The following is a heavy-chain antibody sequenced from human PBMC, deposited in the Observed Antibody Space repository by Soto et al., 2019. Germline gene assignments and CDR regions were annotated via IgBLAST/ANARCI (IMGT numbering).Heavy chain of an antibody. CDR1: GVTVNTNY. D-gene: IGHD3-16*01. CDR2: FESGGSI. Sequence: EVQLVESGGRLIQPGGSPRLSCAASGVTVNTNYMSWVRQSPGKGLEWVSLFESGGSIYYADSVKGRFTISRDNFKNTLSLQMNSLRVEDTAVYYCASTTVWKNAFEIWGQGTLVSVSS. J-gene: IGHJ3*02. V-gene: IGHV3-53*01. CDR3: ASTTVWKNAFEI.